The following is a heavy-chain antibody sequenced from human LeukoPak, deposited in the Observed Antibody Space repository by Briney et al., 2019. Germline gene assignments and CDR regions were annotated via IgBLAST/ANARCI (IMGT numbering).Heavy chain of an antibody. Sequence: GGSLRLSCVASGFTFSSYGMSWVRQAPGKGLEWVSAISGSGGSTEYADSVKGRFTISRDNSKNTLYLQMNSLRAEDTAVYYCAKSGSGWYYFDYWGQGTLVTVSP. CDR2: ISGSGGST. J-gene: IGHJ4*02. CDR1: GFTFSSYG. CDR3: AKSGSGWYYFDY. V-gene: IGHV3-23*01. D-gene: IGHD6-19*01.